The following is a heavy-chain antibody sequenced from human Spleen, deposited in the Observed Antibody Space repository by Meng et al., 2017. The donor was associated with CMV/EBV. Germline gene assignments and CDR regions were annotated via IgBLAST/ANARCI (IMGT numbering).Heavy chain of an antibody. D-gene: IGHD5-12*01. CDR1: GFTFSSYA. CDR3: AREDVVAYCFDY. J-gene: IGHJ4*02. V-gene: IGHV3-30-3*01. Sequence: GESLKISCAASGFTFSSYAMHWVRQAPGKGLEWVAVISYDGSNKYYADSVKGRFTISRDNSKNTLYLQMNSLRAEDTAVYYCAREDVVAYCFDYWGQGTLVTVSS. CDR2: ISYDGSNK.